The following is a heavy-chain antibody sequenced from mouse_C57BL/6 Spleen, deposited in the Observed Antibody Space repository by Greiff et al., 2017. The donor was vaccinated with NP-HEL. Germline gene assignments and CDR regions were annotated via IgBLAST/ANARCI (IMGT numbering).Heavy chain of an antibody. CDR3: TKCSSWFAY. Sequence: EVQLQQSGAELVRPGASVKLSCTASGFNIKDDYMHWVKQRPEQGLEWIGWIDPENGDTEYASKFQGKATITADTSSNTAYLQLSSLTYEDTAVYYCTKCSSWFAYWGQGTLVTVSA. J-gene: IGHJ3*01. V-gene: IGHV14-4*01. CDR2: IDPENGDT. CDR1: GFNIKDDY.